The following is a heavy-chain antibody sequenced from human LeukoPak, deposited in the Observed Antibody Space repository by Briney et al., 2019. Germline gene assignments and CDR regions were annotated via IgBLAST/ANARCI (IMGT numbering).Heavy chain of an antibody. Sequence: GGSLRLSCTASGFTFSSYEMNWVRQAPGKGLEWVSYISSTGNTIYYADSVKGRFTISRDNAKNSLYLQVNSLRAEDTAVYYCAKGTRQYSYYYFDYRGQGTLVTVSS. CDR3: AKGTRQYSYYYFDY. J-gene: IGHJ4*02. CDR1: GFTFSSYE. V-gene: IGHV3-48*03. D-gene: IGHD1-14*01. CDR2: ISSTGNTI.